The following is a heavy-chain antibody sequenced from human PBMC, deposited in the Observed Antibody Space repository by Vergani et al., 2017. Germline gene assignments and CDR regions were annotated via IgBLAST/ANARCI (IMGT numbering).Heavy chain of an antibody. CDR2: ISYDGSNK. J-gene: IGHJ4*02. CDR3: AKSGRLGSGWPNPFDY. V-gene: IGHV3-30-3*02. D-gene: IGHD6-19*01. CDR1: GFTFSSYA. Sequence: QVQLVESGGGVVQPGRSLRLSCAASGFTFSSYAMHWVRQAPGKGLEWVAVISYDGSNKYYADSVKGRFTISRDNSKNTLYLQMNSLRAEDTAIYYCAKSGRLGSGWPNPFDYWGQGTLVTVSS.